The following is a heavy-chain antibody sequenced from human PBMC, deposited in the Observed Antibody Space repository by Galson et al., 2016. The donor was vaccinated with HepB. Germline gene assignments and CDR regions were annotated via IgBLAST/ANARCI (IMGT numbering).Heavy chain of an antibody. Sequence: SLRLSCAASGFTFSRYWMHWVRQAPGKGLVWVSRIDGDGSSTTYADSVKGRFTISRDNAKNTVHLQMNSLRAEDTAVYYCVREDYGDDPIDYCYYGLDVGGPGTTFTVS. CDR2: IDGDGSST. CDR3: VREDYGDDPIDYCYYGLDV. J-gene: IGHJ6*02. V-gene: IGHV3-74*01. D-gene: IGHD4-17*01. CDR1: GFTFSRYW.